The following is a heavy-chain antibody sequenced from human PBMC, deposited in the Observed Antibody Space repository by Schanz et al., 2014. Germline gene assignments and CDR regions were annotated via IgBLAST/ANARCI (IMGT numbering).Heavy chain of an antibody. Sequence: VQLLESGGGLVQPGGSLRLSCAASEFTFSTDAMSWVRQHPGKGLEWIGGIHHIGSTYHNPSLRSRLTMSLDTSRNHFSLRLTSVSAADTAVYYCARARGYNYGLFDYWGLGTLVTVSS. D-gene: IGHD5-18*01. J-gene: IGHJ4*01. CDR1: EFTFSTDA. CDR2: IHHIGST. CDR3: ARARGYNYGLFDY. V-gene: IGHV4-31*02.